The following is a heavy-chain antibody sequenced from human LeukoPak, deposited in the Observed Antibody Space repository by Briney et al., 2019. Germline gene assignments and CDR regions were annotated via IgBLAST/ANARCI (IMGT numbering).Heavy chain of an antibody. J-gene: IGHJ5*02. D-gene: IGHD4-23*01. V-gene: IGHV3-23*01. CDR1: GFTFSSDA. Sequence: GGSLRLSCAASGFTFSSDAMSWVRQAPGKGLEWVSSISGSGGGTEYADSVKGRFTISRDNSKNTLYLQMNSLRAEDTAIFYCAKGSVGTTRRFDPWGQGTLVTVSS. CDR2: ISGSGGGT. CDR3: AKGSVGTTRRFDP.